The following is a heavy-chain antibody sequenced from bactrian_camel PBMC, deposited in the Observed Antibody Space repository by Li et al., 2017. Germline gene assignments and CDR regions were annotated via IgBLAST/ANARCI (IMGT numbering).Heavy chain of an antibody. D-gene: IGHD2*01. CDR1: GYTYANYY. Sequence: DVQLVESGGGSVQAGGSLRLSCSASGYTYANYYMGWFRQPPGKEREGAAGISKGGGMTMYADSVKGRFTISQVSAKNTLYLQMNSLKSEDTALYYCVTRSVPSCGISEGCFAYWGQGTQVTVS. CDR2: ISKGGGMT. V-gene: IGHV3S40*01. J-gene: IGHJ4*01. CDR3: VTRSVPSCGISEGCFAY.